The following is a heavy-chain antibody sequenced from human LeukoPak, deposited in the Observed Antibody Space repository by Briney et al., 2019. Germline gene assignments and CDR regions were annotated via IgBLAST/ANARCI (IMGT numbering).Heavy chain of an antibody. CDR2: IWSDASNK. V-gene: IGHV3-33*06. CDR3: AKDAQRGFDYSNSLEY. D-gene: IGHD4-11*01. CDR1: GFIFNHHA. Sequence: GGSLRLSCAASGFIFNHHAMHWVRQAPGKGLEWVAVIWSDASNKFYADSVGGRFTISRDDSRKTVYLQMERMTAEDTAIYYCAKDAQRGFDYSNSLEYWGQGALVTVAS. J-gene: IGHJ4*02.